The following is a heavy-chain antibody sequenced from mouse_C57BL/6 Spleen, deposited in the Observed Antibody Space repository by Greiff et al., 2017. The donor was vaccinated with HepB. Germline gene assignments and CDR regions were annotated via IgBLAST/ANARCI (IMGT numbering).Heavy chain of an antibody. CDR3: TITTVVVPLFDY. V-gene: IGHV6-3*01. CDR1: GFTFSNYW. J-gene: IGHJ2*01. CDR2: IRLKSDNYAT. D-gene: IGHD1-1*01. Sequence: DVQLVESGGGLVQPGGSMKLSCVASGFTFSNYWMNWVRQSPEKGLEWVAQIRLKSDNYATHYAESVKGRFTISRDDSKSSVYLQMNNLRAEDTGIYYCTITTVVVPLFDYWGQGTTLTVSS.